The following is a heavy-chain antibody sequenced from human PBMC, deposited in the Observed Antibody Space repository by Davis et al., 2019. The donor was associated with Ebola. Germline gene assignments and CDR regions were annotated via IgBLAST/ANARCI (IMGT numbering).Heavy chain of an antibody. D-gene: IGHD5-12*01. Sequence: ASVKVSCKASGYTFTSYGISWVRQAPGQGLEWMGWISAYNGNTNYAQKLQGRVTMTTDTSTSTAYMELRSLRSDDTAVYYCARGVGPKGYSGYDEPYWGQGTLVTVSS. CDR3: ARGVGPKGYSGYDEPY. CDR1: GYTFTSYG. V-gene: IGHV1-18*01. J-gene: IGHJ4*02. CDR2: ISAYNGNT.